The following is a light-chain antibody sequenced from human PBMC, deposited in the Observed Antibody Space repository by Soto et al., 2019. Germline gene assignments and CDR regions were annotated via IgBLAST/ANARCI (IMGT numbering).Light chain of an antibody. J-gene: IGKJ5*01. V-gene: IGKV1-39*01. CDR3: QHSYSNFPIT. CDR2: DAS. Sequence: DIQVTQSPSSLSASVGDRVTISCRASQSISGYLNWYQQKPGKAPNLLIFDASSLQSGVPSRFSGRGSGAENTLTISSLQPEDFATYFCQHSYSNFPITFGQGTRLEIK. CDR1: QSISGY.